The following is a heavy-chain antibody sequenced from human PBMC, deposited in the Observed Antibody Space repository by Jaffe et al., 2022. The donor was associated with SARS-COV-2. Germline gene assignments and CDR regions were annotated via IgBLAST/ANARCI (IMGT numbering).Heavy chain of an antibody. CDR2: ISYDGSNK. V-gene: IGHV3-30-3*01. J-gene: IGHJ5*02. D-gene: IGHD6-19*01. CDR3: ARSPVAGTDWFDP. CDR1: GFTFSSYA. Sequence: QVQLVESGGGVVQPGRSLRLSCAASGFTFSSYAMHWVRQAPGKGLEWVAVISYDGSNKYYADSVKGRFTISRDNSKNTLYLQMNSLRAEDTAVYYCARSPVAGTDWFDPWGQGTLVTVSS.